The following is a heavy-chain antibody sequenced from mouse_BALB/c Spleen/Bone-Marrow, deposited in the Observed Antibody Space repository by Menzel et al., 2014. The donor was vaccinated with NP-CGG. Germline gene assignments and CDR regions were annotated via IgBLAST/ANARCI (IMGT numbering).Heavy chain of an antibody. D-gene: IGHD2-1*01. Sequence: EVKLMESGGGLVQPGGFLKLSCAASGFTFSGYGMSWVRQTPDKRLELVATINSNGGSTYYPDSVKGRFTISRDTAKNTLYQQMSSLKSEETAMDYCVRGNYGNYVDYFDFWGQGTTLTVSS. CDR3: VRGNYGNYVDYFDF. V-gene: IGHV5-6-3*01. CDR1: GFTFSGYG. J-gene: IGHJ2*01. CDR2: INSNGGST.